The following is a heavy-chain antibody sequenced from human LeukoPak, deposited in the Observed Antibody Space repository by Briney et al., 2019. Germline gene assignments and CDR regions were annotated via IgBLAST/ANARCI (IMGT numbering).Heavy chain of an antibody. V-gene: IGHV3-23*01. CDR3: AKTPHYYDSSGYYKAYYFDY. CDR1: GFTFSSYA. CDR2: ISGSGGST. J-gene: IGHJ4*02. D-gene: IGHD3-22*01. Sequence: GGSLRLSCAASGFTFSSYAMSWVRQAPGKGLEWVSAISGSGGSTYYADSVKGRFTISRDNSKNTLYLQMNSLRAEDTAVYYCAKTPHYYDSSGYYKAYYFDYWGQGTLVTVSS.